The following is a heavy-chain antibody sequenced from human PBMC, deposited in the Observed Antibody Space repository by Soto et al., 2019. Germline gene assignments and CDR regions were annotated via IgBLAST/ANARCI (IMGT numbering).Heavy chain of an antibody. V-gene: IGHV3-48*02. J-gene: IGHJ4*02. Sequence: GGSLRLSFAASGFTFTTCIMAWVRQAPGKGMEWISYIGGSGGTIHYADSVKGRFTISIYNSKSSVFLQMNGLRDEDTAVDYCVRVKVILTVQAYFDXWGRGAMFTVSX. D-gene: IGHD1-1*01. CDR1: GFTFTTCI. CDR3: VRVKVILTVQAYFDX. CDR2: IGGSGGTI.